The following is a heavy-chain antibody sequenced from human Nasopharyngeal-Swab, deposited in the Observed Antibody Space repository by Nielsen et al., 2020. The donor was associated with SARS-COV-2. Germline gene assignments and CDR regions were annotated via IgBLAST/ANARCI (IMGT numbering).Heavy chain of an antibody. CDR3: ARMTVVVVAATPAFDI. V-gene: IGHV4-59*01. Sequence: SETLSLTCTVSGGSISSYYWSLILQPPGKGLEWIGYIYYSGSTNYNPSLKSRVTISVDTSKNQFSLKLSSVTAADTAVYYCARMTVVVVAATPAFDIWGQGTMVTVSS. CDR1: GGSISSYY. D-gene: IGHD2-15*01. J-gene: IGHJ3*02. CDR2: IYYSGST.